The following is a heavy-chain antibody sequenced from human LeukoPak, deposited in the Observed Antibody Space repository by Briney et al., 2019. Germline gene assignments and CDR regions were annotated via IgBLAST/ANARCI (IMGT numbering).Heavy chain of an antibody. CDR2: INPYTGDT. V-gene: IGHV1-2*02. D-gene: IGHD1-1*01. CDR1: GYTLTGYY. CDR3: AREDTNDNTRDY. Sequence: ASVKVSCKASGYTLTGYYIHWVRQAPGQGLEWMGWINPYTGDTNSAQKFQGRVTMTRDTSISTAYMELSSLRSEDTAVYYCAREDTNDNTRDYWGQGTLVTASS. J-gene: IGHJ4*02.